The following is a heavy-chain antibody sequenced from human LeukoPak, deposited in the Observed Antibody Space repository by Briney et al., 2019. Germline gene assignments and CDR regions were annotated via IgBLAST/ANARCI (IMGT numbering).Heavy chain of an antibody. J-gene: IGHJ6*02. D-gene: IGHD2/OR15-2a*01. CDR2: ISTDGSST. CDR1: GFTFSRYW. V-gene: IGHV3-74*01. CDR3: ASYLTSIPSGMDV. Sequence: GGSLRLSCAASGFTFSRYWLHWLRQAPGKGPVWVSRISTDGSSTSYADSVKGRFTISRDNGKNTLYLQLNSLRAEDTAVYYCASYLTSIPSGMDVWGQGTTVTVSS.